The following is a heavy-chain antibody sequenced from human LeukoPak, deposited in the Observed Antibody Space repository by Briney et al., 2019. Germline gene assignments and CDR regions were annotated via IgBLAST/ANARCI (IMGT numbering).Heavy chain of an antibody. D-gene: IGHD3-9*01. CDR2: INHGEST. V-gene: IGHV4-34*01. Sequence: SETLSLTCAVYGGSFSGYYWTWIRQPPGKGLEWIGEINHGESTNYNPSLKSRVIISVDKSKNQFSLKLSSVTAADTAVYYCARENYDILTGYYDDAFDIWGQGTMVTVSS. CDR3: ARENYDILTGYYDDAFDI. CDR1: GGSFSGYY. J-gene: IGHJ3*02.